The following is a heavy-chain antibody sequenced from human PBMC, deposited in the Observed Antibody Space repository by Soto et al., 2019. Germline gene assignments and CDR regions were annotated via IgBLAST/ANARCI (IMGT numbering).Heavy chain of an antibody. CDR2: ISYDGSNK. CDR1: GFTFSSYG. Sequence: GGSLRLSCAASGFTFSSYGMHWVRQAPGKGLEWVAVISYDGSNKYYADSVKGRFTISRDNSKNTLYLQMNSLRAEDTAVYYCAKDQEGAFDIWGQGTMVTVSS. V-gene: IGHV3-30*18. J-gene: IGHJ3*02. CDR3: AKDQEGAFDI.